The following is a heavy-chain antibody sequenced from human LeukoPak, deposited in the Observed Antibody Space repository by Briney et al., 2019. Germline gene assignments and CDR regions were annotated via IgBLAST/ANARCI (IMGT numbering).Heavy chain of an antibody. V-gene: IGHV1-18*01. CDR1: GYTFTSYG. CDR2: ISVYNGYT. J-gene: IGHJ5*02. CDR3: ARDEARYSSGYYPNWFDP. D-gene: IGHD3-22*01. Sequence: GASVKVSCTASGYTFTSYGISWVRQAPGQGLEWMGWISVYNGYTHYAHNLQGRVTMTTDTSTSTAYMELRSLRSDDTAVYYCARDEARYSSGYYPNWFDPWGQGTLVTVSS.